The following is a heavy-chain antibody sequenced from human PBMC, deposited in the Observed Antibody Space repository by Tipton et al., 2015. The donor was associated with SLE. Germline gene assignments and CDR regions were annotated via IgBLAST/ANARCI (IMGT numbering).Heavy chain of an antibody. CDR2: ISSSSSYI. CDR3: ARGGVDFWGGYISWFGY. Sequence: SLRLSCAASGFTFSSYSMNWVRQAPGKGLEWVSSISSSSSYIYYADSMKGRFTISRTNDNNPLYLRSNSLRADDTAVYYCARGGVDFWGGYISWFGYWGQGTLVTVSS. V-gene: IGHV3-21*01. J-gene: IGHJ4*02. D-gene: IGHD3-3*01. CDR1: GFTFSSYS.